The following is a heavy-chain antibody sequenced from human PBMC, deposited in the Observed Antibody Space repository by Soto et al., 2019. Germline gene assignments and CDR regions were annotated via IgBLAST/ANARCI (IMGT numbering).Heavy chain of an antibody. CDR1: GYTFTGYY. CDR3: ARGMVATAPFDY. J-gene: IGHJ4*02. V-gene: IGHV1-2*04. CDR2: INPNSGGT. D-gene: IGHD5-12*01. Sequence: QVQLVQSGAEVKKPGASVKVSCKASGYTFTGYYMHWVRQAPGQGLEWMGWINPNSGGTNYAQKLQGWVTMTRDTSISTAYMELSRLRSDDTAVYYCARGMVATAPFDYWGQGTLVTVSS.